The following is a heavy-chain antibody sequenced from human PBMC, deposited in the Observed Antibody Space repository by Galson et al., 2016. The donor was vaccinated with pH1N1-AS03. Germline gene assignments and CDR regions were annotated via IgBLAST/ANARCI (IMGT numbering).Heavy chain of an antibody. CDR2: IKTTADGGTA. CDR1: GFVFDKAW. Sequence: LSCAASGFVFDKAWMSWVRQAPGKGLEWLGRIKTTADGGTADYAGPVKDRFIISRDDSQSTVSLQMNGLRSEDTGVYYCLCNFDYWGQGTQITVSS. J-gene: IGHJ4*02. V-gene: IGHV3-15*01. CDR3: LCNFDY.